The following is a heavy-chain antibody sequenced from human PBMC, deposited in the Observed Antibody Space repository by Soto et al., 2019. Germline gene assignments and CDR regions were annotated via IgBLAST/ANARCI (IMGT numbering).Heavy chain of an antibody. V-gene: IGHV4-59*01. Sequence: QVQLQESSPGLVRPSETLSLTCSVSGGAITNYYWNWIRQTPGKGLEWIGYIYHTGSTSKNPSLKSRVTLSVDTSKNQLTLNLTSVTAADTAIYYCARSVNRGYSYGYGHWGQGTLVTVSA. D-gene: IGHD5-18*01. CDR3: ARSVNRGYSYGYGH. CDR1: GGAITNYY. CDR2: IYHTGST. J-gene: IGHJ4*02.